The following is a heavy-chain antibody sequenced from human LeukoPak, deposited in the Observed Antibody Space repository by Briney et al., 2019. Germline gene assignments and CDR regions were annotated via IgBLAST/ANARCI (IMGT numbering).Heavy chain of an antibody. J-gene: IGHJ4*02. V-gene: IGHV4-31*03. CDR1: GGSISSGGYC. CDR2: IYYRRST. CDR3: ARGSAGVLRFLEWCLFRHECPRGYYFDY. Sequence: PSETLSLTCTVSGGSISSGGYCWSWLRQQPGKGLEWIMYIYYRRSTYSNPALKSRVTISVDTSKNQFSLKLSSVTAADTAVYYCARGSAGVLRFLEWCLFRHECPRGYYFDYWGQGTLVTVSS. D-gene: IGHD3-3*01.